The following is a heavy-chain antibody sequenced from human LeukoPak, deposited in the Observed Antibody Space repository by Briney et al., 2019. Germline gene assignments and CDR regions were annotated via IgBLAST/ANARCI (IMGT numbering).Heavy chain of an antibody. Sequence: GSLTLTCAASGFTFSNYDVHWVRQNIGKGLEWVSGISTTGDTSYPGSVKGRFTISRENAKNSLYLQMNSLRAGDTAVYYCVRENGDSFYSWGQGALVTVSS. CDR2: ISTTGDT. CDR1: GFTFSNYD. J-gene: IGHJ4*02. CDR3: VRENGDSFYS. V-gene: IGHV3-13*04. D-gene: IGHD3-10*01.